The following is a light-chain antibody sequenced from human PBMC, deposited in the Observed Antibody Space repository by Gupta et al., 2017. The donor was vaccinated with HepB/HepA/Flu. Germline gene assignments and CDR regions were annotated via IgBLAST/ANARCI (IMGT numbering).Light chain of an antibody. J-gene: IGKJ1*01. CDR3: QQYGNSPVT. Sequence: EIVLTQSPGTLSLSPGERATLSCRASQSIARNFLTWYQQKPGQAPRLLIYGASNRATGVPDRFSASGSGTDFTLNISGLEPEDFGYYYCQQYGNSPVTFGQGTKVENK. CDR2: GAS. CDR1: QSIARNF. V-gene: IGKV3-20*01.